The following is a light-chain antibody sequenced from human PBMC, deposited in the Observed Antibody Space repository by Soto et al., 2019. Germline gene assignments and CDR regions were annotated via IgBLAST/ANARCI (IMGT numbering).Light chain of an antibody. Sequence: DIQLTQSPSFLSASVGDRVTITCQASRGISSYLAWYQQKPGKAPKLLIYAASTLHTGVPSRFSGSGSGTELTITISSLQPEDFDTYYCQQLNSYLITFGQGTRLEIK. V-gene: IGKV1-9*01. CDR3: QQLNSYLIT. CDR2: AAS. CDR1: RGISSY. J-gene: IGKJ5*01.